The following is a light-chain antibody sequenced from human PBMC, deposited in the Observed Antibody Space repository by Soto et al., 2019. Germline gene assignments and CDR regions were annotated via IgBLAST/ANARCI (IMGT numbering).Light chain of an antibody. Sequence: DIQMTQSPSSLSASVGDRVAITCRASRCISNYLAWYQQKPGKVPKLLIYAASTLQPGVPSRFSGGGSETVFTLTISSLQPEDVATYYCQKYNSAPHTFGLGTKVDI. J-gene: IGKJ1*01. CDR2: AAS. CDR1: RCISNY. CDR3: QKYNSAPHT. V-gene: IGKV1-27*01.